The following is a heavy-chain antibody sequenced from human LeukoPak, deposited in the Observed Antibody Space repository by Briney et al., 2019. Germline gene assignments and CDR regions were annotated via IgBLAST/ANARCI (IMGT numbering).Heavy chain of an antibody. V-gene: IGHV3-48*04. CDR1: GFTFSSYS. J-gene: IGHJ4*02. Sequence: GGSLRLSCAASGFTFSSYSMNWVRQAPGKGLEWVSYISSASGSIYYADSVKGRFTISRDNAKNSLYLQMNSLRAEDTAVYYCARDMGPNYDSSGYTFDYWGQGTLVTVSS. CDR2: ISSASGSI. D-gene: IGHD3-22*01. CDR3: ARDMGPNYDSSGYTFDY.